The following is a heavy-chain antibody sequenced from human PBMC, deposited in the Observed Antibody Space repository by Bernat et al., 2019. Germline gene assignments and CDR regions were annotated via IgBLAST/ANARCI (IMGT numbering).Heavy chain of an antibody. CDR2: ISSSGSSI. V-gene: IGHV3-48*03. Sequence: EVQLVESGGGLVQPGGSLRPSCAASGLTFSTYEMIWVRQAPGKGLAWASYISSSGSSIYYADSVKGRFTIARDDAKSSLYLQRNSLGAEDTAVYYCATLYGNFLPYWGQGTLVTVSS. J-gene: IGHJ4*02. D-gene: IGHD4-11*01. CDR3: ATLYGNFLPY. CDR1: GLTFSTYE.